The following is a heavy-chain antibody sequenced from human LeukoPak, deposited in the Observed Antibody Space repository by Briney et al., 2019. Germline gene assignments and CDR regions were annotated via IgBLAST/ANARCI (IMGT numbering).Heavy chain of an antibody. J-gene: IGHJ4*02. CDR2: VSSDGINK. V-gene: IGHV3-30-3*01. D-gene: IGHD4-17*01. Sequence: GRSLSLSCAASGFTFNEYAIHWVRQAPGKGLEWVAVVSSDGINKYYADSVKGRFTVSRDNSKNTLYLQMNSLRPEDTAVCYCAREKDYGDYIDFWGQGTLVTVSS. CDR3: AREKDYGDYIDF. CDR1: GFTFNEYA.